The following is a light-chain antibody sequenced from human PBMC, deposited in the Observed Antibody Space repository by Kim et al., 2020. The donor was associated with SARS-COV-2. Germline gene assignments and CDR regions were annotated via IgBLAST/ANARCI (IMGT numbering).Light chain of an antibody. CDR1: SSNIGKNA. Sequence: QRVTISCYGSSSNIGKNAVNWYQQLPGKAPKLLIYYDDQLPSGVSDRFSGSKSGTSASLAISGLQSEDEADYYCAAWDDRLNGPVFGGGTQLTVL. J-gene: IGLJ3*02. V-gene: IGLV1-36*01. CDR3: AAWDDRLNGPV. CDR2: YDD.